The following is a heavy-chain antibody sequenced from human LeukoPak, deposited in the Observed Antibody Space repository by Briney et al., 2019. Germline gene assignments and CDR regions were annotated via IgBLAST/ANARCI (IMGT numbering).Heavy chain of an antibody. V-gene: IGHV1-24*01. CDR1: GYTLTELS. J-gene: IGHJ3*02. CDR2: FDPEDGET. Sequence: ASVKVSCKVSGYTLTELSMHWVRQAPGKGLEWMGGFDPEDGETIYAQKFQGRVTMTEDTSTDTAYMELSSLRSEDMAVYYCARGQYYYASGSSFLKRGVSAFDIWGQGTMVTVSS. D-gene: IGHD3-10*01. CDR3: ARGQYYYASGSSFLKRGVSAFDI.